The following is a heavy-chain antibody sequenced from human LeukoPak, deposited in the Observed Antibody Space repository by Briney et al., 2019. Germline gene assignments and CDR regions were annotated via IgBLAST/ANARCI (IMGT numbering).Heavy chain of an antibody. Sequence: SETLSLTCTVSGGSISSYYWSWIRQPPGKGLEWIGYIYYSGSTNYNPSLKSRVTISVDTSKNQFSLKLSSVTAADTAVYYCARHSTYDILTGYPYYFDYWGQGTLVTVSS. V-gene: IGHV4-59*08. D-gene: IGHD3-9*01. J-gene: IGHJ4*02. CDR2: IYYSGST. CDR1: GGSISSYY. CDR3: ARHSTYDILTGYPYYFDY.